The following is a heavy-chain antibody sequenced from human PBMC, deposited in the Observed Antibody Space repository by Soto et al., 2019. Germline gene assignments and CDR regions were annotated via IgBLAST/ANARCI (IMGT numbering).Heavy chain of an antibody. CDR1: GFTFSDFA. CDR2: IYGGGNGP. Sequence: ESGGGLVQPGGSLRLSCAATGFTFSDFAIGWVRQAPGKGLEWVSRIYGGGNGPHYADSVKGRVTISRDNSKNTLYLQMNSLRAEDTAVYYCAKMEGMDPWAYSFDYWGQGTLVNVSS. CDR3: AKMEGMDPWAYSFDY. V-gene: IGHV3-23*01. D-gene: IGHD2-2*03. J-gene: IGHJ4*02.